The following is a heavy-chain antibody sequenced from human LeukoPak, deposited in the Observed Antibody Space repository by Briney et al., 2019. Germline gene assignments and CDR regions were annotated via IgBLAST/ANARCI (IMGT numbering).Heavy chain of an antibody. J-gene: IGHJ5*02. CDR3: ARPAGGGSYVQYWVDP. CDR2: IYYSGRT. CDR1: GGSISSSSYY. Sequence: SETLSLTCTVSGGSISSSSYYWGWIRQPPGKGLAWIGSIYYSGRTYYNPSLKSRVTISVDTSKNHFSLTLRSVTAADTAVYYCARPAGGGSYVQYWVDPWGQGTLVTVSS. V-gene: IGHV4-39*01. D-gene: IGHD1-26*01.